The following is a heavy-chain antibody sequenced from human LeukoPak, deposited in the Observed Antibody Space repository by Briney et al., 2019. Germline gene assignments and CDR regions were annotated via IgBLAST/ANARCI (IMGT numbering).Heavy chain of an antibody. V-gene: IGHV3-48*04. Sequence: GGSLRLSCAASGFTFSSYSMNWVRQAPGKGLEWVSYISSSSSTIYYADSVKGRFTISRDNAKNSLYLQMNSLRAEDTAVYYCAASITPNAFDIWGQGTMVTVSS. D-gene: IGHD4-23*01. J-gene: IGHJ3*02. CDR3: AASITPNAFDI. CDR1: GFTFSSYS. CDR2: ISSSSSTI.